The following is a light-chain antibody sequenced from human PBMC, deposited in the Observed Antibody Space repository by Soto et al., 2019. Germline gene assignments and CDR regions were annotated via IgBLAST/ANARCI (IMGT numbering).Light chain of an antibody. V-gene: IGKV3-15*01. CDR2: GAS. CDR1: QSVSRN. J-gene: IGKJ1*01. Sequence: EIVMTQSPATLSVSPGERATLSCRASQSVSRNLAWYQQKPGQAPRLLIYGASTRATGIPTRFSGSGSGTEFILAISSLQSEDFAAYFCQHYDNPPPSTFGQRTKVEI. CDR3: QHYDNPPPST.